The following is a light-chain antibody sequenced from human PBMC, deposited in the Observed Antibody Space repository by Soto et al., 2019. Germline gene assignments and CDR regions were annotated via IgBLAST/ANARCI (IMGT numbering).Light chain of an antibody. CDR1: LNIFHS. J-gene: IGKJ5*01. Sequence: DIQMTQSPSYLSASVGDRVTISCRASLNIFHSLNWYQQKPGEAPKVLIYASSSLQSGVPSRFSGSGSGTNFTLTISRLQPEYFATYYCQPSRSAITFGQGTRVEIK. V-gene: IGKV1-39*01. CDR3: QPSRSAIT. CDR2: ASS.